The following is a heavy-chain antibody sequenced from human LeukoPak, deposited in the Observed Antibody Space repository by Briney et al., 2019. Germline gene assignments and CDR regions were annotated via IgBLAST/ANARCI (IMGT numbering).Heavy chain of an antibody. D-gene: IGHD3-9*01. CDR1: KFTFSTFS. V-gene: IGHV3-23*01. Sequence: GGSLRLSCAASKFTFSTFSMSWVRQAPGKGLEWVSSISGSGGYTYYADSVKGRFTISRDNSKNTLFLQMNSLRAEDTAVYYCARGVELTGYSDYWGRGTLVTVSS. J-gene: IGHJ4*02. CDR2: ISGSGGYT. CDR3: ARGVELTGYSDY.